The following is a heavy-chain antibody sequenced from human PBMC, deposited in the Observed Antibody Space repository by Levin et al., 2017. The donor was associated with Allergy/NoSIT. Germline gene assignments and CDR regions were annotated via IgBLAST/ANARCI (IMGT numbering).Heavy chain of an antibody. CDR1: GYTLTELS. V-gene: IGHV1-24*01. CDR2: SDPEDGET. D-gene: IGHD3-10*01. Sequence: GESLKISCKVSGYTLTELSMHWVRQAPGKGLEWMGGSDPEDGETIYAQKFQGRVTMTEDTSTDTAYMELSSLRSEDTAVYYCATIYGGRRITMVQGVIMGDYWGQGTLVTVSS. J-gene: IGHJ4*02. CDR3: ATIYGGRRITMVQGVIMGDY.